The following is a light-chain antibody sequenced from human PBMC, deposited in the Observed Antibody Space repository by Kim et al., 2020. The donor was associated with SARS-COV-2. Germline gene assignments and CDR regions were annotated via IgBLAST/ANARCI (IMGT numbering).Light chain of an antibody. V-gene: IGLV3-21*04. Sequence: SYELTQPPSVSVAPGKTARITCGGNNIGSKSVHWCQQKPGQAPVLVIFYDSDRPSGIPERFSGSKSGNTATLTINMVEAGDEADYFCQVWDVGPPVFGGG. CDR3: QVWDVGPPV. CDR1: NIGSKS. CDR2: YDS. J-gene: IGLJ3*02.